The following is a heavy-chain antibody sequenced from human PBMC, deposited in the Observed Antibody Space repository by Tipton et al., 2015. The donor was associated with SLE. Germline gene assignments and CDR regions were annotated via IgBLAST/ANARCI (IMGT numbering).Heavy chain of an antibody. Sequence: TLSLTCSVSGGSISSKYWSWIRQPPGKGLEWIGNLYYSGSTNYNPSLKSRVTISVDTSKNQFSLKLSSVTAADTAVYYCARGGVLRYFDWLSLGQGLDVWGQGTTVTVSS. CDR1: GGSISSKY. CDR3: ARGGVLRYFDWLSLGQGLDV. CDR2: LYYSGST. V-gene: IGHV4-59*01. J-gene: IGHJ6*02. D-gene: IGHD3-9*01.